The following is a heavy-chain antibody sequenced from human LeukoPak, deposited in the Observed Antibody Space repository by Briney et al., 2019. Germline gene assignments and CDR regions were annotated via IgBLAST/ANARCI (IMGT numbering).Heavy chain of an antibody. Sequence: SETLSLTCAVYGGSFSGYYWSWIRQPPGKGLEWIGEINHSGSTNYNPSLKSRVTISVDTSKNQFSLKLSSVTAADTAVYYCARGDGDSSGYYPKIVYFDYWGQGTLVTVSS. J-gene: IGHJ4*02. CDR2: INHSGST. CDR3: ARGDGDSSGYYPKIVYFDY. D-gene: IGHD3-22*01. CDR1: GGSFSGYY. V-gene: IGHV4-34*01.